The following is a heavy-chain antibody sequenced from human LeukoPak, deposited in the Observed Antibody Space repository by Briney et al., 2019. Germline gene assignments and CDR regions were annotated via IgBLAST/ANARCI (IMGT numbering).Heavy chain of an antibody. D-gene: IGHD3-22*01. CDR1: GFTFSDYY. V-gene: IGHV3-11*01. CDR3: AKTMASPPITMIVVVNPGQAIDY. Sequence: GGSLRLSCAASGFTFSDYYMSWIRQAPGKGLEWVSYISSSGSTIYYADSVKGRFTISRDNAKNSLYLQMNSLRAEDTAVYYCAKTMASPPITMIVVVNPGQAIDYWGQGTLVTVSS. J-gene: IGHJ4*02. CDR2: ISSSGSTI.